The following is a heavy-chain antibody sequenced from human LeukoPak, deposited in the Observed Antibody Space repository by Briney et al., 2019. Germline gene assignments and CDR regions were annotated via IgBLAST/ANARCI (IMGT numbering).Heavy chain of an antibody. Sequence: SETLSLTCAVYGGSFSGYYWSWIRQPPGKGLEWIGGIYYSGSTYYNPSLKSRVTISVDTSKNQFSLKLSSVTAADTAVYYCARDSGTTGEVKFDPWGQGTLVTVSS. V-gene: IGHV4-34*01. J-gene: IGHJ5*02. CDR1: GGSFSGYY. CDR3: ARDSGTTGEVKFDP. CDR2: IYYSGST. D-gene: IGHD3-10*01.